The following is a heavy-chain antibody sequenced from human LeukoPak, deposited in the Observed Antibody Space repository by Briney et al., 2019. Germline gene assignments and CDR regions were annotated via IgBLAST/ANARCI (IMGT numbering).Heavy chain of an antibody. Sequence: SETLSLTCAVYGGSFSGYYWSWIRQPPGKGLEWIGEINHSGSTNYNPSLKSRVTISVDTSKNQFSLKLSSVTVADTAVYYCARGPESIAAATPFDPWGQGTLVTVSS. V-gene: IGHV4-34*01. CDR3: ARGPESIAAATPFDP. D-gene: IGHD6-13*01. J-gene: IGHJ5*02. CDR2: INHSGST. CDR1: GGSFSGYY.